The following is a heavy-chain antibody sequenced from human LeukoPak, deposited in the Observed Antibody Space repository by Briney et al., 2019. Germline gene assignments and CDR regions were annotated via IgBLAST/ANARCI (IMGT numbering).Heavy chain of an antibody. CDR2: INHSGST. Sequence: SETLSLTCAVYGGSFSGYYWSWIRQPPGKGLEWIGEINHSGSTNYNPSLKSRVTISVDTSKNQFSLKLSSVTAADTAVYYCARGPNVESEVDTAIVPGGYFDYWGQGTLVTVSS. V-gene: IGHV4-34*01. D-gene: IGHD5-18*01. CDR1: GGSFSGYY. J-gene: IGHJ4*02. CDR3: ARGPNVESEVDTAIVPGGYFDY.